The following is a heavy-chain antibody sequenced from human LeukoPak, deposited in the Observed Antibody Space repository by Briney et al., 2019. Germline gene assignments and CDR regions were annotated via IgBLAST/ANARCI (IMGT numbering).Heavy chain of an antibody. J-gene: IGHJ5*02. CDR2: INHSGST. Sequence: PSETLSLTCAVYGGSFSGYYWSWLRQPPGKGLEWIGEINHSGSTNYNPSLKSRVNISEETYKKQFSLKLSSVTAADTAVYYCARGLGYYYGSGSYYNPLGQGTLVTVSS. V-gene: IGHV4-34*01. CDR3: ARGLGYYYGSGSYYNP. CDR1: GGSFSGYY. D-gene: IGHD3-10*01.